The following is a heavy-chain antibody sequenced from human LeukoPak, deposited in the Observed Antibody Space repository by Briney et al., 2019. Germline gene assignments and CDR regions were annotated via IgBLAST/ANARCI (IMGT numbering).Heavy chain of an antibody. D-gene: IGHD1-14*01. J-gene: IGHJ3*02. Sequence: SETLSLTCTVSGGSISSYFWSWIRQPPGKGLEWIGYIYYSGTTNYNPSLKSRVTISVDTSKNQFSLKLSSVTAADTAVYYCARQRGEFPGDAFDIWGQGTMVTVSS. V-gene: IGHV4-59*08. CDR1: GGSISSYF. CDR2: IYYSGTT. CDR3: ARQRGEFPGDAFDI.